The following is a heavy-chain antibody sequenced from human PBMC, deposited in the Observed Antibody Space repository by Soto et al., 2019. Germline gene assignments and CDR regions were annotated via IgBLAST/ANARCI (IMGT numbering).Heavy chain of an antibody. D-gene: IGHD3-3*01. CDR1: GGTFSSYA. J-gene: IGHJ6*02. V-gene: IGHV1-69*13. Sequence: GASVKVSCKASGGTFSSYAISWVRQAPGQGLAWMGGIIPIFGTANYAQKFQGRVTINADESTSTAYMELSSLRSEDKAVYYCARVSEGDFWAYYYYGMDVWGQGTTVTSP. CDR2: IIPIFGTA. CDR3: ARVSEGDFWAYYYYGMDV.